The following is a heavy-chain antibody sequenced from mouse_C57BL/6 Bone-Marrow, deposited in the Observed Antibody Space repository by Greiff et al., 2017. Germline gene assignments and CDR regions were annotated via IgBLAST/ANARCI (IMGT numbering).Heavy chain of an antibody. CDR3: ARLDYGTWFPY. V-gene: IGHV14-3*01. CDR2: IAPAKGNP. D-gene: IGHD1-1*02. Sequence: EVQLQQSVAELVRPGASVKLSCTASGFNIKNTYMHWVQQRPDQGLEWIGRIAPAKGNPKYAPMFQGKATITADTSSNTAYLQLSSLTSEDTAIYYCARLDYGTWFPYWGQGTLVTVSA. CDR1: GFNIKNTY. J-gene: IGHJ3*01.